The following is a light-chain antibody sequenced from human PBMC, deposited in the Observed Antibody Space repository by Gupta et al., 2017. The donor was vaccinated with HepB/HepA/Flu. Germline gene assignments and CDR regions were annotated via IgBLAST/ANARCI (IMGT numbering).Light chain of an antibody. CDR2: WAS. CDR3: QQYYSTPRS. CDR1: LSVLYSSNNKDC. V-gene: IGKV4-1*01. J-gene: IGKJ2*04. Sequence: DIVLTQSPDSLAVSLGERATINCKSSLSVLYSSNNKDCLAWYQQKPGQPPKLLIYWASTRESGVPDRFSGSGSGTYFTLTISSLQAEDVAVYYCQQYYSTPRSFGQGTKLEIK.